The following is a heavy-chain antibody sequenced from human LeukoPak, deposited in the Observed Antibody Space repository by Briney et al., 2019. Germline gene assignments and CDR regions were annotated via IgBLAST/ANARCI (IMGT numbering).Heavy chain of an antibody. CDR2: ISTSSSYI. CDR1: GFTFSSYS. CDR3: ARHVVAVGFDY. J-gene: IGHJ4*02. V-gene: IGHV3-21*01. Sequence: GGSLRLSCAASGFTFSSYSMNWVRQAPGKGLEWVSSISTSSSYIYYADSMKGRFTISRDNAKNSLYLQMNSLRAEDTAVYYCARHVVAVGFDYWGQGTLVTVSS. D-gene: IGHD3-22*01.